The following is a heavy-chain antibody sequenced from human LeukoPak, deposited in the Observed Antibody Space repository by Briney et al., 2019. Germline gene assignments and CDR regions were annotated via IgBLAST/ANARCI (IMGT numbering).Heavy chain of an antibody. V-gene: IGHV1-2*02. CDR1: GYTFTGYY. J-gene: IGHJ4*02. CDR3: ARSERGASSSWYPTFDY. D-gene: IGHD6-13*01. Sequence: ASVKVSCKASGYTFTGYYMHWVRQAPGQGLEWMGWINPNSGGTNYAQKFQGRVTMTRDTSISTAYMELSRLRSDDTAVYYCARSERGASSSWYPTFDYWGQGTLVTVSS. CDR2: INPNSGGT.